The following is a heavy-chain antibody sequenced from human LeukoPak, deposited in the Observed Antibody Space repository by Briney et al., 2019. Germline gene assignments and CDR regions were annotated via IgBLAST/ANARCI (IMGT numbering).Heavy chain of an antibody. CDR2: IYHSGST. Sequence: SETLSLTCAVSGGSISSSKWWSWVRQPPGKGLEWIGEIYHSGSTNYNPSLKSRVTISVDKSKNQFSLKLSSVTAADTAVYYCARAPMVRGVITPCYFDYWGQGTLVTVSS. J-gene: IGHJ4*02. V-gene: IGHV4-4*02. D-gene: IGHD3-10*01. CDR1: GGSISSSKW. CDR3: ARAPMVRGVITPCYFDY.